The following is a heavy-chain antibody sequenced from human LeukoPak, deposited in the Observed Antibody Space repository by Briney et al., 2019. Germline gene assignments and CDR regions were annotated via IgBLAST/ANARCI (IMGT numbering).Heavy chain of an antibody. CDR3: ARDLFSSTVSFRVNAY. CDR2: ISGSGTTI. V-gene: IGHV3-48*04. CDR1: GFTFSSYA. J-gene: IGHJ4*02. Sequence: GGSLRLSCAASGFTFSSYAMSWVRQAPGKGLEWISYISGSGTTIYYADSVTGRFTTSRDNAKNSMYLQMNSLRVEDTGVYYCARDLFSSTVSFRVNAYWGQGTLVTVSS. D-gene: IGHD4-11*01.